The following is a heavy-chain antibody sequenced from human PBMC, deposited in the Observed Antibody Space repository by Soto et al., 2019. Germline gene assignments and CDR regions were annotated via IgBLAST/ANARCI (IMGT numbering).Heavy chain of an antibody. Sequence: QVQLQESGPGLVKPSETLSLTCTVSGGSISSYYWSWIRQPPGKGLEWIGYIYYSGSTNYNPSLKSRVTISVDTSKNQFSLKLSSVTAADTAVYYCARDRRVATSPSYYFDYWGQGTLVTVSS. V-gene: IGHV4-59*01. CDR3: ARDRRVATSPSYYFDY. J-gene: IGHJ4*02. CDR2: IYYSGST. CDR1: GGSISSYY. D-gene: IGHD5-12*01.